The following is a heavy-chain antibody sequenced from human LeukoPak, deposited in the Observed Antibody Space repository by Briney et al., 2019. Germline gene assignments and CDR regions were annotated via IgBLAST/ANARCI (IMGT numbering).Heavy chain of an antibody. Sequence: GGSLRLSCAASGFTVSSNYMSWVRQAPGKGLEWVSVIYSGGSTYYADSVKGRFTISRDNSKNTLYLQMNSLRAEDTAVYYCARSSLLWFGELSEFDYWGQGTLVTVSS. V-gene: IGHV3-66*01. CDR2: IYSGGST. D-gene: IGHD3-10*01. J-gene: IGHJ4*02. CDR1: GFTVSSNY. CDR3: ARSSLLWFGELSEFDY.